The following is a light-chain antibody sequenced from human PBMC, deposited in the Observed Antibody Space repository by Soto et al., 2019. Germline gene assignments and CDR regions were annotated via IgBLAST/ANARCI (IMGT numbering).Light chain of an antibody. J-gene: IGKJ4*01. CDR3: QNYNSAPLT. CDR2: ATS. CDR1: QDIINS. V-gene: IGKV1-27*01. Sequence: DIQMTQSPSSLSASVGDRVTITCRASQDIINSFAWYQQKPGKVPKVLIYATSILQSGVPARFSGSGSGTDFTLTLSSLQPEDVATYYWQNYNSAPLTFGGGTNVEI.